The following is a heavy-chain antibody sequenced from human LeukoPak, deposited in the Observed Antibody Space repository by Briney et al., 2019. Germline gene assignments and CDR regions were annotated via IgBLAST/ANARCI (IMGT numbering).Heavy chain of an antibody. Sequence: ASVKVSCKASGYTFTNYYLHWLRQAPGHGLEWMAIINPSDGGTYYEQKLQGRVTVTRDTSTSTVYVELSSLRSEDTAVYYCARDTRTMTAVTRGQHYYYGLDVWGQGTTVTVSS. D-gene: IGHD4-17*01. CDR1: GYTFTNYY. CDR2: INPSDGGT. CDR3: ARDTRTMTAVTRGQHYYYGLDV. V-gene: IGHV1-46*01. J-gene: IGHJ6*02.